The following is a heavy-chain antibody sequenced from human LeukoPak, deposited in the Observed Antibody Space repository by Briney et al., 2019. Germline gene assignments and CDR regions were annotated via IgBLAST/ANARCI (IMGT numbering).Heavy chain of an antibody. V-gene: IGHV1-24*01. Sequence: ASVKASCKVSGYTLTELSMHWVRQAPGKGLEWMGGFDPEDGETIYAQKFQGRVTMTTDTSTSTAYMELRSLRSDDTAVYYCARAVHFDWFIYYYYYMDVWGKGTTVTVSS. CDR1: GYTLTELS. D-gene: IGHD3-9*01. CDR2: FDPEDGET. CDR3: ARAVHFDWFIYYYYYMDV. J-gene: IGHJ6*03.